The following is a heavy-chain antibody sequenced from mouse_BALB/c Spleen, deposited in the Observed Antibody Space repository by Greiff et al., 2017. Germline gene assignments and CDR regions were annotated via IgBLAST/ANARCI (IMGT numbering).Heavy chain of an antibody. CDR1: GFTFSSYA. CDR2: ISSGGSYT. D-gene: IGHD2-10*02. V-gene: IGHV5-9-4*01. J-gene: IGHJ4*01. CDR3: ARWYGNYGYAMDY. Sequence: EVKLMESGGGLVKPGGSLKLSCAASGFTFSSYAMSWVRQSPEKRLEWVAEISSGGSYTYYPDTVTGRFTISRDNAKNTLYLEMSSLRSEDTAMYYCARWYGNYGYAMDYWGQGTSVTVSS.